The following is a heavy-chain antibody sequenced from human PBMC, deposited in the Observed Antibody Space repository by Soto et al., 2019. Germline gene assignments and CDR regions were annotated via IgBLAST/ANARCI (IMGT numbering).Heavy chain of an antibody. Sequence: QVQLQESGPGLVKPSETLSLTCTVSGASVSSGNYYWSWIRQPPGKGLECIGYISYSGSTNYNPSLKSRVTLSIDTSKNQFSLKLSSVTAADTAVYYCARGSGSYYAYWGKGTLVTVSS. CDR1: GASVSSGNYY. D-gene: IGHD1-26*01. CDR2: ISYSGST. V-gene: IGHV4-61*01. CDR3: ARGSGSYYAY. J-gene: IGHJ4*02.